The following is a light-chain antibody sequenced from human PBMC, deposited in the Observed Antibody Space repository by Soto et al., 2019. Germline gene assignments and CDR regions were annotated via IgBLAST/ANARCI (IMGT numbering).Light chain of an antibody. CDR1: ASTIGRNY. CDR2: RNS. CDR3: AAWDDNLSGLYV. V-gene: IGLV1-47*01. Sequence: QSVLTXSPSASGTPGQRVTISCSGSASTIGRNYVYWYQQLPGTAPKLLIYRNSQRPSGVPDRFSGSKSGTSASLAISGLRSEDEADYYCAAWDDNLSGLYVFGAGTKVTVL. J-gene: IGLJ1*01.